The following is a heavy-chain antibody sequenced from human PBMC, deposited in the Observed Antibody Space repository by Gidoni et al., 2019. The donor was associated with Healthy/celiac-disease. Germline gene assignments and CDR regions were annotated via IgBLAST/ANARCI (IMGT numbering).Heavy chain of an antibody. CDR1: GFTFSRHA. Sequence: QVQLVESGGGVVQPGRSLRLSCAGSGFTFSRHAMHWVRQAPGKGREWVAVISYDGSNKYYADSVKGRFTISRDNSKNTLYLQMNSLRAEDTAVYYCARDYGDYVYYYYCMDVWGKGTTVTVSS. CDR3: ARDYGDYVYYYYCMDV. V-gene: IGHV3-30-3*01. J-gene: IGHJ6*03. CDR2: ISYDGSNK. D-gene: IGHD4-17*01.